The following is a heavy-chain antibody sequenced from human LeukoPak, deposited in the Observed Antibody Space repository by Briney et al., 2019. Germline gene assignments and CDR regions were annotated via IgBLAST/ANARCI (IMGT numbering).Heavy chain of an antibody. CDR2: IYYSGST. CDR3: AGDDRVAARIFDY. CDR1: GGSISSSSYY. D-gene: IGHD6-6*01. V-gene: IGHV4-39*07. J-gene: IGHJ4*02. Sequence: PSETLSLTCTVSGGSISSSSYYWGWIRQPPGKGLEWIGSIYYSGSTYYNPSLKSRVTISVDTSKNQFSLKLSSVTAADTAVYYCAGDDRVAARIFDYWGQGTLVTVSS.